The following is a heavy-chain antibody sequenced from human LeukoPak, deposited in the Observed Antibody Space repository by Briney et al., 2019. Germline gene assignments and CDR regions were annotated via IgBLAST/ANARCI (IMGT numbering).Heavy chain of an antibody. V-gene: IGHV1-8*01. CDR2: MNPNSGNT. J-gene: IGHJ4*02. CDR3: AGGSYYYDSSGFGY. D-gene: IGHD3-22*01. CDR1: GYTFTSYD. Sequence: ASVKVSCKASGYTFTSYDINWVRQATGQGLEWMGWMNPNSGNTGYAQKFQGRVTMTRNTSTSTAYMELSSLRSEDTAVYYCAGGSYYYDSSGFGYWGQGTLVTVSS.